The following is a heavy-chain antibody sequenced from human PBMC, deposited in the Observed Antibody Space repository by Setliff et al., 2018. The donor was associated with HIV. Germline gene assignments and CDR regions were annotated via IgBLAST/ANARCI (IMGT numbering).Heavy chain of an antibody. CDR1: GGSIGGFY. D-gene: IGHD2-21*02. Sequence: SETLSLTCTVSGGSIGGFYWNWIRQSAGKGLQWIGRIYDTGSTKYNPSLKGRLTMSLDTSKNQFSLNLDSVTAADTAVYYCARQTATGTSATFDSWGQGSLVTVS. CDR2: IYDTGST. V-gene: IGHV4-4*07. CDR3: ARQTATGTSATFDS. J-gene: IGHJ4*02.